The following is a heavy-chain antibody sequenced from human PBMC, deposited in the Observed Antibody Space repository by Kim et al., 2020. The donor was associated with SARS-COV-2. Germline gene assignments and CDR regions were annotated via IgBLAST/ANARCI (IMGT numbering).Heavy chain of an antibody. Sequence: GGSLRLSCLVSGFVVSNNYMTWVRQAPGKGLEWVSIIYSGNSTLYADSEKGRFTITRDNYKNTLYLQMNSLRAEDTAVYYCARVADIVGGQGTLLTVSS. J-gene: IGHJ4*02. CDR3: ARVADIV. D-gene: IGHD5-12*01. CDR2: IYSGNST. CDR1: GFVVSNNY. V-gene: IGHV3-53*01.